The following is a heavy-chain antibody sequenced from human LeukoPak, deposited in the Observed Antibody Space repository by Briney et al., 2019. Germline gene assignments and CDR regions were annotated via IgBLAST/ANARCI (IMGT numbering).Heavy chain of an antibody. Sequence: SETLSLTCTVSGGSISTYYWTWIRQPPGKGLEWIGYIYYSGSTNYNPALKSRVTRSLDTSKNQFSLKLNSVTAADTAVYYCARRVTGRGTYYFDYWGQGTLVTVSS. CDR1: GGSISTYY. CDR2: IYYSGST. D-gene: IGHD3-16*01. V-gene: IGHV4-59*08. J-gene: IGHJ4*02. CDR3: ARRVTGRGTYYFDY.